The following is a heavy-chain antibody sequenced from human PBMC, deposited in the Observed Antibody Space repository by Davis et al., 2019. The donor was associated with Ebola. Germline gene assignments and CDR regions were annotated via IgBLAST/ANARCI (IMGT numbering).Heavy chain of an antibody. D-gene: IGHD5-18*01. CDR3: ARHRGRLDTSMVMGY. J-gene: IGHJ4*02. V-gene: IGHV5-51*01. Sequence: PGGSLRLSCKGSGYSFTTYWIGWVRQKPGKGLEWMGIIYPGDSDSRYSPSFQGQVTISADKSISTAYLQWSSLKASDTAMYYCARHRGRLDTSMVMGYWGQGTLVTVSS. CDR2: IYPGDSDS. CDR1: GYSFTTYW.